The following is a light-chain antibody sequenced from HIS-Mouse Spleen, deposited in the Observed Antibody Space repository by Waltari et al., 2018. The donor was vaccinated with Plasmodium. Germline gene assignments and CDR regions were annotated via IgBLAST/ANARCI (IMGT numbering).Light chain of an antibody. CDR3: YSTDSSGNHRV. CDR1: ALPNKY. J-gene: IGLJ3*02. V-gene: IGLV3-10*01. CDR2: EDS. Sequence: SYELTQPPSVSVSPGPTARITCSGAALPNKYAYWDQQKSGQAPVLVIYEDSKRPSGIPERFSGSSSGTMATLTISGAQVEDEADYYCYSTDSSGNHRVFGGGTKLTVL.